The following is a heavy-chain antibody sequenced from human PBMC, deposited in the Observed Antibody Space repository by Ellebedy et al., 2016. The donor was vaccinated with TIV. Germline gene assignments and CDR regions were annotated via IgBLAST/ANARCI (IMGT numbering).Heavy chain of an antibody. CDR1: GYTFTSYG. J-gene: IGHJ4*02. D-gene: IGHD3-22*01. CDR2: ISAYNGNT. V-gene: IGHV1-18*01. Sequence: ASVKVSCXASGYTFTSYGISWVRQAPGQGLEWMGWISAYNGNTNYAQKLQGRVTMTTDTSTSTAYMELRSLRSDDTAVYYCARDWDYYDSFDYWGQGTLVTVSS. CDR3: ARDWDYYDSFDY.